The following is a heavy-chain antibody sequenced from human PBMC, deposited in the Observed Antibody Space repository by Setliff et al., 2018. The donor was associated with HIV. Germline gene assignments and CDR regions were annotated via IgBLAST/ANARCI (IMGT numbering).Heavy chain of an antibody. J-gene: IGHJ5*02. Sequence: SETLSLTCAVYGGSFSDYYWSWIRQPPGKGLEWIGEINHSGSTNYNPSLRSRVTISVDTSKNQFSLKLSSVTAADTAVYYCARGGRSLAAQTWFDPWGQGTLVTVSS. D-gene: IGHD6-6*01. CDR3: ARGGRSLAAQTWFDP. CDR2: INHSGST. CDR1: GGSFSDYY. V-gene: IGHV4-34*01.